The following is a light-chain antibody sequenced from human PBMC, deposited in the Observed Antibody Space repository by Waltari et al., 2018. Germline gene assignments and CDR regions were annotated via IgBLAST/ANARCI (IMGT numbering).Light chain of an antibody. CDR3: QQYNSYPWT. J-gene: IGKJ1*01. Sequence: DIQMTQSPSTLSASVGDRVTITCRASQSVSNWLAWYQQKPGKGPNLLIYKASSLEGGVPSRFSGSGSGTEFTLTISSLQPDDFATYYCQQYNSYPWTFGQGTKVEIK. CDR2: KAS. CDR1: QSVSNW. V-gene: IGKV1-5*03.